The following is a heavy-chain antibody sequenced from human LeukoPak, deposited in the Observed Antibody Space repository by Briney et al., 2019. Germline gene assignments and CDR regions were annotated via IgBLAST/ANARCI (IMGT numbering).Heavy chain of an antibody. CDR2: ISSSGSTI. D-gene: IGHD3-22*01. V-gene: IGHV3-11*01. Sequence: GGSLRLSCAASGFTFSDYYMSWIRQAPGKGLEWVSYISSSGSTIYYAVSVKGRFTISRDNAKNSLYLQMNSLRAEDTAVYYCARGKARSSGATPKRYYYYYYGMDVWGQGTTVTVSS. CDR3: ARGKARSSGATPKRYYYYYYGMDV. J-gene: IGHJ6*02. CDR1: GFTFSDYY.